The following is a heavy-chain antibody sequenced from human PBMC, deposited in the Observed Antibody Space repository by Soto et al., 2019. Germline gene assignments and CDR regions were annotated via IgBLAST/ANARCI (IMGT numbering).Heavy chain of an antibody. V-gene: IGHV3-15*07. Sequence: PGGSLRLSCAASGFTFSNAWMNWVRQAPGKGLEWVGRIKSKTDGGTTDYAAPVKGRFTISRDDSKNTLYLQMNSLKTEDTAVYYCTTDLPPIAVAPWYGMDVWGQGTTVTVSS. J-gene: IGHJ6*02. CDR1: GFTFSNAW. CDR3: TTDLPPIAVAPWYGMDV. D-gene: IGHD6-19*01. CDR2: IKSKTDGGTT.